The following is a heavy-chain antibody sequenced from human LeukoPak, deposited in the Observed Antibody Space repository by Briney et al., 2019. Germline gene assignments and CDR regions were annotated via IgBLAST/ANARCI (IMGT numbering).Heavy chain of an antibody. CDR3: ARATPGGLHGYSFDY. CDR2: MNPNSGNT. V-gene: IGHV1-8*02. CDR1: GYAFKNYD. J-gene: IGHJ4*02. D-gene: IGHD5-24*01. Sequence: ASVKVSCKASGYAFKNYDIKWVRKATGQGLEWMVWMNPNSGNTGFAQKFQDRVSMTRDTSINTAYMELTSLRSGDRAVYYCARATPGGLHGYSFDYWGQGTVVTVYS.